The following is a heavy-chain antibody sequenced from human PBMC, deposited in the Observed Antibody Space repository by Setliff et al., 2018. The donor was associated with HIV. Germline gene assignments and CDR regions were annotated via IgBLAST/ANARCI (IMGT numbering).Heavy chain of an antibody. D-gene: IGHD6-13*01. CDR2: INHGGST. V-gene: IGHV4-34*01. J-gene: IGHJ3*02. Sequence: SETLSLTCAVYGGSFSGYYWRWIRQSPGKGLEWIGQINHGGSTNYSPSLKSRVTMSIDTSKNQFSLRLSSVTAADTAVYYCASDYSSRHDAFDIWGQGTVVTVSS. CDR3: ASDYSSRHDAFDI. CDR1: GGSFSGYY.